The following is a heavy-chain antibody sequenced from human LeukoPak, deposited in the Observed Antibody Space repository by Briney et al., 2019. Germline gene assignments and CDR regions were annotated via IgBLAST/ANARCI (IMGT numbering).Heavy chain of an antibody. CDR2: IYSGGST. V-gene: IGHV3-53*01. Sequence: GGSLRLYCAASGFTVSSNYMSWVRQAPGKGLEWVSVIYSGGSTYYADSVKGRFTISRDNSKNTLYLQMNSLRAEDTAVYYCARGDPVYCSGGSCPFDYWGQGTLVTVSS. D-gene: IGHD2-15*01. CDR3: ARGDPVYCSGGSCPFDY. CDR1: GFTVSSNY. J-gene: IGHJ4*02.